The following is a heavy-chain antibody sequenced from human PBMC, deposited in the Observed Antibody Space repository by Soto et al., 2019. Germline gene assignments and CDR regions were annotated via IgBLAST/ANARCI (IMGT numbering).Heavy chain of an antibody. Sequence: SETLSLTCAVSGGSISSGGYSWSWIRQHPGKGLEWIGYIYYGGITYYNPSLKSRITISVDTSKNQFSLKLSSATAADTAVYYCAGVLGYWGQGILVTVSS. CDR2: IYYGGIT. CDR1: GGSISSGGYS. D-gene: IGHD1-1*01. J-gene: IGHJ4*02. CDR3: AGVLGY. V-gene: IGHV4-31*11.